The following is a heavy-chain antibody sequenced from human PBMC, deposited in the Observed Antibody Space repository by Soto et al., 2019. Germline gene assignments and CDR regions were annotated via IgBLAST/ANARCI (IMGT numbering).Heavy chain of an antibody. D-gene: IGHD1-1*01. V-gene: IGHV3-7*05. J-gene: IGHJ6*02. CDR2: MNQNGGEI. Sequence: ESGGGLVQPGGSLRLSCTVSGFTFGDFWMTWVRQAPGKGLEWVANMNQNGGEIYYADSVRGRFVISRDNAKNSLFLQMNSLSAGDTALYYCASQRISYAMEVWGQGTTVTVSS. CDR1: GFTFGDFW. CDR3: ASQRISYAMEV.